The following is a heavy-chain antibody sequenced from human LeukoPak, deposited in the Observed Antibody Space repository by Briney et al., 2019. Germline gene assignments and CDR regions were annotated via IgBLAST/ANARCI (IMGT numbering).Heavy chain of an antibody. CDR2: ISYDGSNK. Sequence: PGGSLRLSCAASGFTFSSYGMHWVRQAPGKGLEWVAVISYDGSNKYYADSVKGRFTISRDNSKNTLYLQMKSLRAEDTAVYYCAKDMYSSSWYYFDYWGQGTLVTVSS. D-gene: IGHD6-13*01. CDR1: GFTFSSYG. J-gene: IGHJ4*02. V-gene: IGHV3-30*18. CDR3: AKDMYSSSWYYFDY.